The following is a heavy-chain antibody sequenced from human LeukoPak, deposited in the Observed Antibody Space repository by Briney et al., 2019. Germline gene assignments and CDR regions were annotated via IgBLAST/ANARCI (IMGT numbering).Heavy chain of an antibody. CDR3: AKDERPSTVVRPLGY. V-gene: IGHV3-23*01. J-gene: IGHJ4*02. D-gene: IGHD4-23*01. Sequence: PGGSLRLSCAASGFTFSSYAMSWVRQAPGKGLEWVSAISGSGGSTYYADSVKGRFTISRDNSKNTLYLQMNSLRAEDTAVYYCAKDERPSTVVRPLGYWGQGTLVTVSS. CDR1: GFTFSSYA. CDR2: ISGSGGST.